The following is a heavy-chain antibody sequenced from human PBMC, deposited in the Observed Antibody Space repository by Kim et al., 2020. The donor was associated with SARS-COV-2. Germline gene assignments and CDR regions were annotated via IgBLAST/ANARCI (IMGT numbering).Heavy chain of an antibody. CDR2: INPNSGGT. J-gene: IGHJ3*02. Sequence: ASVKVSCKASGYTFTGYYMHWVRQAPGQGLEWMGWINPNSGGTNYAQKFQGWVTMTRDTSISTAYMELSRLRSDDTAVYYCARDTLNTVLGEPGAFDIWGQGTMVTVSS. CDR1: GYTFTGYY. D-gene: IGHD3-16*01. V-gene: IGHV1-2*04. CDR3: ARDTLNTVLGEPGAFDI.